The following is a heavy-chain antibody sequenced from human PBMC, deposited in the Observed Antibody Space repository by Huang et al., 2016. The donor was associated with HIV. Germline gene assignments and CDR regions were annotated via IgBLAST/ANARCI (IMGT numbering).Heavy chain of an antibody. J-gene: IGHJ5*02. CDR1: GYVFAKFG. Sequence: QAQLVQSGTEVKGPGASVRVSCKGSGYVFAKFGLNWVRQVPGQGLEWMGWSSAYNGHTNYAQKLQDRVILTTDTSTTTDYMELRNLKSDDTAVYYCGRDEWYPVQNWFDPWGQGTLVIVSS. V-gene: IGHV1-18*01. CDR2: SSAYNGHT. CDR3: GRDEWYPVQNWFDP. D-gene: IGHD3-3*01.